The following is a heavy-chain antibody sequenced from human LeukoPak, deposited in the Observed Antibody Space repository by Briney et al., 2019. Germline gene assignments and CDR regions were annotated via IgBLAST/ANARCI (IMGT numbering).Heavy chain of an antibody. V-gene: IGHV1-18*01. D-gene: IGHD3-10*01. J-gene: IGHJ4*02. Sequence: ASVKVSCKASGYTFTNYGIGWVRQAPGQGLEWMGWITAYNDNTNYAQKLQGRVTMTTDTSTSTAYMELRSLRSDDTAVYFCARGHYGSGSYYILDNWGQGTLVTVSS. CDR1: GYTFTNYG. CDR3: ARGHYGSGSYYILDN. CDR2: ITAYNDNT.